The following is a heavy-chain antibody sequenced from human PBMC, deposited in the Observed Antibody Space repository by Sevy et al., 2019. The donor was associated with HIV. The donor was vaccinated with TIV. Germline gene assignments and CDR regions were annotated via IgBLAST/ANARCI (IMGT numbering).Heavy chain of an antibody. CDR1: GYTFTGYY. CDR3: ARDWRLGQTYSSGWPIDY. J-gene: IGHJ4*02. V-gene: IGHV1-2*06. Sequence: ASVKVSCKASGYTFTGYYMHWVRQAPGQGLEWMGRINPNSGGTNYAQKFQGRVTMTRDTSISTAYMELSRLRSDDTAVYYCARDWRLGQTYSSGWPIDYWGQGTLVTVSS. CDR2: INPNSGGT. D-gene: IGHD6-19*01.